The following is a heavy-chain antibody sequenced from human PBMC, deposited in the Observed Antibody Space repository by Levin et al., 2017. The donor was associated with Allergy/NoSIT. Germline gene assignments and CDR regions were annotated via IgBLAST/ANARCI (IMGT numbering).Heavy chain of an antibody. Sequence: GGSLRLSCKGTGYTFTSYWIGWVRQMPGKGLEWMGLIFPDNSRTKYSPSFQGQVTMSADKSITTAYLQWSSLKASDTAIYYCARHGPEPFDYWGQGTLVTVSS. CDR3: ARHGPEPFDY. CDR2: IFPDNSRT. V-gene: IGHV5-51*01. CDR1: GYTFTSYW. J-gene: IGHJ4*02. D-gene: IGHD1-14*01.